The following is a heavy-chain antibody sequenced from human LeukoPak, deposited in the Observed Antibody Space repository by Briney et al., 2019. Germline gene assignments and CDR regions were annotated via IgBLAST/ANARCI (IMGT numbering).Heavy chain of an antibody. CDR3: AELGITMIGGV. V-gene: IGHV3-48*03. J-gene: IGHJ6*04. CDR1: GFTFSSYE. Sequence: GGSLRLSCAASGFTFSSYEMNWVRQAPGKGLEWVSYISSSGNTIYYADSVKGRFTISRDNAKNSLYLQMNSLRAEDTAVYYCAELGITMIGGVWGKGTTVTISS. CDR2: ISSSGNTI. D-gene: IGHD3-10*02.